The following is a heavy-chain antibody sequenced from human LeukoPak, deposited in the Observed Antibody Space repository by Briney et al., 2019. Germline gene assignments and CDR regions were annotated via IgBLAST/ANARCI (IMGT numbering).Heavy chain of an antibody. V-gene: IGHV3-9*01. J-gene: IGHJ5*01. CDR1: GFTFDDYA. D-gene: IGHD4-17*01. CDR2: ISWNSGSI. Sequence: PGGSLRLSCAASGFTFDDYAMHWVRQAPGKGLEWVSGISWNSGSIGYADSVKGRFTISRDNAKNSLYLQMNSLRAEDTAVYYCAKAGSTYYGDCNWFDSWGQGTLVTVSS. CDR3: AKAGSTYYGDCNWFDS.